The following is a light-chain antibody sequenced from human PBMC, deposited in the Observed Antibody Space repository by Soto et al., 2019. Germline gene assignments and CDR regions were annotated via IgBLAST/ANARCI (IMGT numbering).Light chain of an antibody. Sequence: DIQMTQSTSSLSASVGDRVTITCRASRTISNYLNWYQQKPGKAPTLLFYNASSLQSGVPSRFSGSGSGTLFNLTITSLQPEDFATYFGQQNYMMPWTFGQGTKVEIK. CDR1: RTISNY. J-gene: IGKJ1*01. V-gene: IGKV1-39*01. CDR2: NAS. CDR3: QQNYMMPWT.